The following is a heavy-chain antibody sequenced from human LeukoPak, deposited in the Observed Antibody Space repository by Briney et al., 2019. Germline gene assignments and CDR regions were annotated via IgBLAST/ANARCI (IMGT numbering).Heavy chain of an antibody. V-gene: IGHV1-69*05. J-gene: IGHJ6*02. CDR2: IIPIFGTA. D-gene: IGHD6-19*01. Sequence: GASVTVSCKASGGTFSSYAISWVRQAPGQGLEWMGGIIPIFGTANYAQKFQGRVTITTDESTSTAYMELSSLRSDDTAVYYCARLVAVAGARNYYYYYGMDVWGQGTTVTVSS. CDR1: GGTFSSYA. CDR3: ARLVAVAGARNYYYYYGMDV.